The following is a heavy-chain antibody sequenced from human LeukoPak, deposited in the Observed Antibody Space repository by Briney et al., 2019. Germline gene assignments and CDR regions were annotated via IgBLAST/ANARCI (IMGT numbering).Heavy chain of an antibody. V-gene: IGHV1-69*04. CDR2: IIPILGIA. CDR3: ARESYSGSPWDI. CDR1: GGTFSSYA. Sequence: GASVKVSCKASGGTFSSYAISWVRQAPGQGLEWMGRIIPILGIANYAQKFQGRVTITADKSTSTAYMELSSLRSEDTAVYYCARESYSGSPWDIWGQGTMVTVSS. D-gene: IGHD1-26*01. J-gene: IGHJ3*02.